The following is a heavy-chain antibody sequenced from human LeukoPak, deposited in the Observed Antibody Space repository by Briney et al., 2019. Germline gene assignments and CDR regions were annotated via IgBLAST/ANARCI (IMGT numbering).Heavy chain of an antibody. D-gene: IGHD2-2*02. CDR2: INPSGTT. CDR1: GGSIRSYY. CDR3: AGTVGYCSRTSCYRGYYYYIDV. J-gene: IGHJ6*03. Sequence: SETLSLTCAVSGGSIRSYYWSWIRQPPGKGLESIGEINPSGTTNYNPSLKSRVTISVDMSKNQFSLKLSSVTAADTAVYYCAGTVGYCSRTSCYRGYYYYIDVWGKGTTVTVSS. V-gene: IGHV4-34*01.